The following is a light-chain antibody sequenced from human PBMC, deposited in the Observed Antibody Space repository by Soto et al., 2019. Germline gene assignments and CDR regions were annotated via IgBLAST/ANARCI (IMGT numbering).Light chain of an antibody. J-gene: IGKJ2*01. CDR3: QQRSNWEYT. Sequence: EIVLTQSLATLSLSPGERATLSCRASQSVSSYLAWYQQKPGQAPRLLIYDASNRATGIPARLSGSGSGTDFTLTISSLEPEDFAVYYCQQRSNWEYTFGEGTKLEIK. CDR2: DAS. V-gene: IGKV3-11*01. CDR1: QSVSSY.